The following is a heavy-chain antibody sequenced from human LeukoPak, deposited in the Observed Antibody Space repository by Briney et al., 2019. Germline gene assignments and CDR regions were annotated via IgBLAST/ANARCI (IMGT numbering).Heavy chain of an antibody. CDR2: VNQSGST. V-gene: IGHV4-34*01. Sequence: SETLSLTSAVYGGSFNGYYWSWIRQPPGKGLEWIGEVNQSGSTNYNPSLKGRVTISADTSKNQLSLKVSSVTAADTAVYYCARNSAYSTSSGINYWGQGTLVTVSS. CDR3: ARNSAYSTSSGINY. CDR1: GGSFNGYY. D-gene: IGHD6-6*01. J-gene: IGHJ4*02.